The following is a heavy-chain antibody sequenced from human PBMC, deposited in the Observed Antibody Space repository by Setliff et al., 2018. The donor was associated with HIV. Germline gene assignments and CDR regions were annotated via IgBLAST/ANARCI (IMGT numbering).Heavy chain of an antibody. J-gene: IGHJ4*02. D-gene: IGHD3-10*01. V-gene: IGHV1-69*10. CDR3: VKDLSRSGRAHYYNSAFYE. CDR2: IIPILGIA. Sequence: SVKVSCKASGGTFSSYAISWVRQAPGQGLEWMGGIIPILGIANYAQKFQGRVTITADKSTSTAYMELTSLRAEDTALYFCVKDLSRSGRAHYYNSAFYEWGQGTPVTVSS. CDR1: GGTFSSYA.